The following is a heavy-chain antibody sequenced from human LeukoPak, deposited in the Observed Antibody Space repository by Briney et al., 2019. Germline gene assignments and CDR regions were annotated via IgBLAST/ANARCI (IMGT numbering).Heavy chain of an antibody. J-gene: IGHJ4*02. D-gene: IGHD1-7*01. V-gene: IGHV3-21*01. CDR1: GFTFSSYG. CDR2: ISSTSRFI. CDR3: AKDEVNWNYGGGEYYFDY. Sequence: RSGGSLRLSCAASGFTFSSYGMHWVRQAPGKGLEWVSSISSTSRFIYYADSVKGRFTISRDNSKNTLYLQMNSLRAEDSAVYYCAKDEVNWNYGGGEYYFDYWGQGTLVTVSS.